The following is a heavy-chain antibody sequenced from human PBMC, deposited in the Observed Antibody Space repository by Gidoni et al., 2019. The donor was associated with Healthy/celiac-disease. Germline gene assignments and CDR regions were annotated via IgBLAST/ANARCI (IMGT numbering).Heavy chain of an antibody. D-gene: IGHD3-22*01. V-gene: IGHV3-43D*03. CDR2: ISWDGGST. CDR3: AKDSSGYSHGYFDY. J-gene: IGHJ4*02. CDR1: GFTFDDYA. Sequence: EVQLVESGGVVVQPGGSLRLSCAASGFTFDDYAMHWVRQAPGKGLEWVSLISWDGGSTYYADSVKGRFTISRDNSKNSLYLQMNSLRAEDTALYYCAKDSSGYSHGYFDYWGQGTLVTVSS.